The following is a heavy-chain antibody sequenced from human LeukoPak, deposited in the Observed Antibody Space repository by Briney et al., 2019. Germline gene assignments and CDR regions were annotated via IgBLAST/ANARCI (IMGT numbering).Heavy chain of an antibody. Sequence: GGSVRLSCAASGFTFSSYEMNCVRQAPGRGREWVSSISRSSSYIYYADSVKGRFTISRDNAKNQLYLQMNSLRAEDTALYYCARGGRVRSSLFVWFDPWGQGTLVTVSS. CDR3: ARGGRVRSSLFVWFDP. V-gene: IGHV3-21*01. CDR2: ISRSSSYI. CDR1: GFTFSSYE. J-gene: IGHJ5*02. D-gene: IGHD6-13*01.